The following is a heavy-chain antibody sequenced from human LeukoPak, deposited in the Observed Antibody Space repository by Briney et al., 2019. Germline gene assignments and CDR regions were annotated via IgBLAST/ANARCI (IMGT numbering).Heavy chain of an antibody. D-gene: IGHD3-16*02. CDR1: GFTFSHHG. J-gene: IGHJ3*02. CDR3: ARFYVWGSYRDAFDI. CDR2: VGPSGART. V-gene: IGHV3-23*01. Sequence: GGTLRLSCAASGFTFSHHGMNWVRQAPGKGLEWVSGVGPSGARTYYADSVKGRFTVSRDNSKNMVFLQMNSLRAEDTAVYYCARFYVWGSYRDAFDIWGQGTMVTVSS.